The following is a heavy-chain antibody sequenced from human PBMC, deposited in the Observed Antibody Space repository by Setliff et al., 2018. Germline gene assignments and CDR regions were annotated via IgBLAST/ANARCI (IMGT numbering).Heavy chain of an antibody. J-gene: IGHJ4*02. CDR2: IYYSGST. Sequence: SETLSLTCTVSGGSISTSSYWGWIRQPLGKGLEWIGSIYYSGSTYYNPSLTSRVTISVDTSKNQFSLKLSSVTAADTAVYYCARGINTVSWTPKYWGQGTLVTVSS. CDR1: GGSISTSSY. V-gene: IGHV4-39*01. CDR3: ARGINTVSWTPKY. D-gene: IGHD2-2*02.